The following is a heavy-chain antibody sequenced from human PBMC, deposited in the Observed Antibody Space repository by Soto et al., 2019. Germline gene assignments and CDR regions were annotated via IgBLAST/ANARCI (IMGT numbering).Heavy chain of an antibody. J-gene: IGHJ6*02. CDR1: GFTFDDYT. V-gene: IGHV3-43*01. CDR3: AKDGAVVAATPSFAPQIHYYGMDV. D-gene: IGHD2-15*01. CDR2: ISWDGGST. Sequence: EVQLVESGGVVVQPGGSLRLSCAASGFTFDDYTMHWVRQAPGKGLEWVSLISWDGGSTYYADSVKGRFTISRDNSKNSLYLQMNSLRTEDPALYYCAKDGAVVAATPSFAPQIHYYGMDVWGQGTTVTVSS.